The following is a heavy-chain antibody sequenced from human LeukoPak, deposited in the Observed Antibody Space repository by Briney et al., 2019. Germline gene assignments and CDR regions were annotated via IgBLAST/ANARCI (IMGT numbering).Heavy chain of an antibody. CDR1: GYTFTGYY. Sequence: GASVKVSCKASGYTFTGYYMHWVRQAPGQGLEWMGRINPNSGGTNYAQKFQGRVTMTRDTSISTAYMEPSRLRSDDTAVYYCASWVDTAMVYHDAFDIWGQGTMVTVSS. V-gene: IGHV1-2*06. J-gene: IGHJ3*02. CDR2: INPNSGGT. D-gene: IGHD5-18*01. CDR3: ASWVDTAMVYHDAFDI.